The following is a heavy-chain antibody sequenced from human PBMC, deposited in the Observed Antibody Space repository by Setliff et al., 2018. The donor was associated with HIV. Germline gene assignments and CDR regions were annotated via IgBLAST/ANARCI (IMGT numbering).Heavy chain of an antibody. Sequence: SETLSLTCTVSGGSISSGGYYWSWIRQHPGKGLEWIGYIFHSGDTYYNPSLKSRISVSVDTSKNQFSLELTSLTAADTAVYYCATRPRIAARPFDYWGQGMLVTVSS. D-gene: IGHD6-6*01. CDR1: GGSISSGGYY. V-gene: IGHV4-31*03. CDR2: IFHSGDT. J-gene: IGHJ4*02. CDR3: ATRPRIAARPFDY.